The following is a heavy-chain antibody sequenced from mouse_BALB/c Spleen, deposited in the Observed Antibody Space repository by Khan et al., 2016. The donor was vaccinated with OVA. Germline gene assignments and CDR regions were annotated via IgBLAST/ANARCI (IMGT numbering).Heavy chain of an antibody. J-gene: IGHJ1*01. V-gene: IGHV9-1*02. Sequence: QIQLVQSGPELKKPGETVKISCKASGYTFTNYGMNWVKQAPGKGLKWMGWINTYTGEPTYTDDFKGRFAFSLDTSASTAYLQINNLKNGDMATYFCARGASYWYFDVWGAGTTVTVSS. CDR1: GYTFTNYG. CDR2: INTYTGEP. CDR3: ARGASYWYFDV.